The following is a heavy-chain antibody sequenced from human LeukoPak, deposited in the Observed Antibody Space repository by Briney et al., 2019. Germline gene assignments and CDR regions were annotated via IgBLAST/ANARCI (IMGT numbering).Heavy chain of an antibody. CDR1: GYTFTGYY. D-gene: IGHD3-22*01. V-gene: IGHV1-2*02. CDR3: ARSMYYYDSSGLLDY. CDR2: INPNSGGT. Sequence: ASVKVSCKASGYTFTGYYMHWLRQAPVQGLEWMGWINPNSGGTNYAQKFQGRVTMTRDTSISTAYMELSRLRSDDTAVYYCARSMYYYDSSGLLDYWGQGTLVTVSS. J-gene: IGHJ4*02.